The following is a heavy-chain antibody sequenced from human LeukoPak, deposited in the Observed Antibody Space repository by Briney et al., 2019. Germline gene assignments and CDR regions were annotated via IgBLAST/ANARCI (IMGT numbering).Heavy chain of an antibody. J-gene: IGHJ4*02. CDR3: ARRDSDWYYFGY. V-gene: IGHV5-51*01. CDR1: GSTFTSYW. D-gene: IGHD2-21*01. CDR2: IYPGDSDT. Sequence: GASLKISCQGSGSTFTSYWIGWARQLPGKGLEWMGIIYPGDSDTRYSPSFQGQVTISADKSINTAYLQWSSLKASDTAMYYCARRDSDWYYFGYWGQGSLVTVSS.